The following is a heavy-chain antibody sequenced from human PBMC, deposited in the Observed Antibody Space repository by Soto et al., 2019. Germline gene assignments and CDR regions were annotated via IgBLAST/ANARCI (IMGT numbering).Heavy chain of an antibody. V-gene: IGHV1-24*01. CDR3: ATDLSSRDGFNP. J-gene: IGHJ5*02. D-gene: IGHD3-16*02. CDR1: GYPLTELS. CDR2: FDPEDGET. Sequence: ASVKVSCKVSGYPLTELSMHWVRQAPGKGLEWMGGFDPEDGETIYAQKFQGRVTMTEDTSTDTAYMELSSLRSEDTAVYYCATDLSSRDGFNPRGKGTLVTVSS.